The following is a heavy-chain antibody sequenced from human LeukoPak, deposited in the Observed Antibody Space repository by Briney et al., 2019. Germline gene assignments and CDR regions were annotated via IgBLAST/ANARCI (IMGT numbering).Heavy chain of an antibody. V-gene: IGHV1-24*01. CDR1: GYTLTELS. D-gene: IGHD3-16*01. CDR3: ATDAIYGYYFDY. Sequence: GASVKVSYKVSGYTLTELSMHWVRQAPGKGLEWMGGFDPEDGETIYAQKFQGRVTMTEDTSTDTAYMELSSLRSEDTAVYYCATDAIYGYYFDYWGQGTLVTVSS. J-gene: IGHJ4*02. CDR2: FDPEDGET.